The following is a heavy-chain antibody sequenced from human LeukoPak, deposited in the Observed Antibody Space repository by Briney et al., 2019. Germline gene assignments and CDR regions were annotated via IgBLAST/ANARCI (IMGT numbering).Heavy chain of an antibody. Sequence: GGSLRLSCAASGFTFSSYAMSWVRQAPGKGLEWVSGISHTGGTTNYADSVKGRFTISRDNSKNTLYMQMNSLRAEDTAVYYCAKGLVRGVILSPSFDYWGQGTLVTVSS. CDR1: GFTFSSYA. J-gene: IGHJ4*02. CDR2: ISHTGGTT. D-gene: IGHD3-10*01. V-gene: IGHV3-23*01. CDR3: AKGLVRGVILSPSFDY.